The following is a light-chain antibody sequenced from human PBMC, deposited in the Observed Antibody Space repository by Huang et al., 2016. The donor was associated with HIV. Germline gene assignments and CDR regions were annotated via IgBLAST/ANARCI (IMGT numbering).Light chain of an antibody. CDR3: LQLNSYPGT. Sequence: IQLTQSPSSLSASVGDRVTITCRASQDISSYLAWYQQKPGKAPDLLIYAASTLESGVPSSFSVSVSGTDFTLTINNLQPEDFATYYCLQLNSYPGTFGPGTNVDV. CDR2: AAS. CDR1: QDISSY. J-gene: IGKJ3*01. V-gene: IGKV1-9*01.